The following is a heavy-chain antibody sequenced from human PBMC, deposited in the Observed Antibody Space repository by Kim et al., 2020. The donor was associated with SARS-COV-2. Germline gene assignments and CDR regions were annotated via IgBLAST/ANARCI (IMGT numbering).Heavy chain of an antibody. J-gene: IGHJ4*02. D-gene: IGHD3-22*01. CDR3: AKEGRYYDSRLFDY. V-gene: IGHV3-23*01. Sequence: AGSVQSRFTISRDNSKNTLKLQMNSLRAEDTAVYYCAKEGRYYDSRLFDYWGQGTLVTVSS.